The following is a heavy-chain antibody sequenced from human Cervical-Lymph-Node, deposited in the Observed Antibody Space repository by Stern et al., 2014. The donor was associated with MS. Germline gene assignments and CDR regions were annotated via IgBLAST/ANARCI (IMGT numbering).Heavy chain of an antibody. CDR1: GGTFSSYA. CDR3: ARGETGTTAHYYYGMDV. CDR2: LIPLFGTA. J-gene: IGHJ6*02. D-gene: IGHD1-1*01. V-gene: IGHV1-69*01. Sequence: QLVQSGAEVKKPGSSVKVSCNASGGTFSSYAISWVRQAPGQGLEWMGGLIPLFGTANYAQKFQGRVTITADESTSTAYMELSSLRSEDTAVYYCARGETGTTAHYYYGMDVWGQGTTVTVSS.